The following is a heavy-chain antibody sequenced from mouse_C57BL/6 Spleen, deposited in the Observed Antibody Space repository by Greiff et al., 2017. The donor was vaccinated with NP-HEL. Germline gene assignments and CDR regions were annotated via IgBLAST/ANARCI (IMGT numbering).Heavy chain of an antibody. D-gene: IGHD1-1*01. CDR2: ISDGGSYT. V-gene: IGHV5-4*01. Sequence: EVQGVESGGGLVKPGGSLKLSCAASGFTFSSYAMSWVRQTPEKRLEWVATISDGGSYTYYPDNVKGRFTISRDNAKNNLYLQMSHLKSEDTAMYYCARHGSSPWYFDVWGTGTTVTVSS. CDR1: GFTFSSYA. J-gene: IGHJ1*03. CDR3: ARHGSSPWYFDV.